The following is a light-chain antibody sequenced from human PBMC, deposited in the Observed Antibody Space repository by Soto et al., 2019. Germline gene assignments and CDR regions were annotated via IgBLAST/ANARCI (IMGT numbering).Light chain of an antibody. Sequence: EIVMTQSPATLSVSPGERATLSCRASQSVSINLAWYQQKPGQAPRLLIYDASTLAAGIPTRFSGSGSGTEFILTISTLQSEDFAVYYCQQYNNWPPVTFGGGTKVEIK. J-gene: IGKJ4*01. CDR2: DAS. V-gene: IGKV3D-15*01. CDR3: QQYNNWPPVT. CDR1: QSVSIN.